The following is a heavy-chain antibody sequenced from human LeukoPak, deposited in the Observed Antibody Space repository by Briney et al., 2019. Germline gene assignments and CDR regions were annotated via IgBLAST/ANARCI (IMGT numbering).Heavy chain of an antibody. V-gene: IGHV3-9*01. CDR1: GFTFDDYA. CDR2: ISWNSGSI. J-gene: IGHJ4*02. D-gene: IGHD6-19*01. Sequence: GRSLRLSCAASGFTFDDYAMHWVRQAPGKGLEWVSGISWNSGSIGYADSVKGRFTISRDNAKNSLYLQMNSLRAEDTALYYCAKDRAVAGTPRPGFDYWGQGTLVTVSS. CDR3: AKDRAVAGTPRPGFDY.